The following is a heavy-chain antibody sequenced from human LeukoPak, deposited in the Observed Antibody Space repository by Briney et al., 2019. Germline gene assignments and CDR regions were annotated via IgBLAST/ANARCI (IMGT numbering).Heavy chain of an antibody. D-gene: IGHD3-22*01. CDR2: IYSGGST. Sequence: GGSLRLSCAASGFTFSSYGMSWVRQAPGKGLEWVSVIYSGGSTYYADSVKGRFTISRDNSKNTLYLQMNSLRAEDTAVYYCARGLGYYDSSGYNWFDPWGQGTLVTVSS. V-gene: IGHV3-53*01. CDR3: ARGLGYYDSSGYNWFDP. J-gene: IGHJ5*02. CDR1: GFTFSSYG.